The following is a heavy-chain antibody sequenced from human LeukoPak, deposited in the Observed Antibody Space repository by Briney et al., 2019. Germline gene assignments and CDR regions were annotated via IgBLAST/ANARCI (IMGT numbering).Heavy chain of an antibody. CDR1: GYTFTSYY. J-gene: IGHJ3*02. CDR2: INPSGGST. V-gene: IGHV1-46*01. CDR3: ARDGTSGWYATDAFDI. D-gene: IGHD6-19*01. Sequence: ASVKVSCKASGYTFTSYYMHWVRQAPGQGLEWMGLINPSGGSTSYAQKFQGRVTMTRDTSTSTVYMELSSLRSEDTAVYYCARDGTSGWYATDAFDIWGQGTMVTVSS.